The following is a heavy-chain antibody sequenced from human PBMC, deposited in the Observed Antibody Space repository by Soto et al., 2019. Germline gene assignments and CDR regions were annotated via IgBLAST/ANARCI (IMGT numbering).Heavy chain of an antibody. CDR1: GYTFTSYG. D-gene: IGHD6-13*01. CDR2: ISAYNGNT. J-gene: IGHJ6*03. V-gene: IGHV1-18*01. Sequence: QVQLVQSGAEAKKPGASVKVSCKASGYTFTSYGISWVRQAPGQGLEWMGWISAYNGNTNYAQKLQGRVTMTTDTSTSTAYMELRSLRSDDTAVYYCARGLAAAGLNYYYDYYMYVWGKGTTVTVAS. CDR3: ARGLAAAGLNYYYDYYMYV.